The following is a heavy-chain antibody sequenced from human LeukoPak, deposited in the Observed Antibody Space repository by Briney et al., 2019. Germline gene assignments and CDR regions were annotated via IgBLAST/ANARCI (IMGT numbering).Heavy chain of an antibody. CDR2: INSDGSAT. D-gene: IGHD2-2*01. J-gene: IGHJ4*02. V-gene: IGHV3-74*01. CDR3: ARGLPATLLDY. Sequence: GGSLRLSCAASGFTFGSPWMHWVRQAPGKGLVWVSRINSDGSATAYADSVKGRFTISRDNAENTLYLQMNSLRAEDTAVYYCARGLPATLLDYWGQGTLVTVSS. CDR1: GFTFGSPW.